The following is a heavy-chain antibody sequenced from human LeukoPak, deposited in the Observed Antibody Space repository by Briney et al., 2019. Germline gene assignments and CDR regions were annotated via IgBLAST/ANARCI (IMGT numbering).Heavy chain of an antibody. CDR1: GYTFTSYG. V-gene: IGHV1-18*01. J-gene: IGHJ4*02. Sequence: ASVKVSCKASGYTFTSYGISWVRQAPGQGLEWMGWISAYNGNTNYAQKLQGRVTMTTDTSTSTAYMELRSLRSGDTAVYYCARERGVRLGYCSSTSCGKGGRPFDYWGQGTLVTVSS. D-gene: IGHD2-2*01. CDR3: ARERGVRLGYCSSTSCGKGGRPFDY. CDR2: ISAYNGNT.